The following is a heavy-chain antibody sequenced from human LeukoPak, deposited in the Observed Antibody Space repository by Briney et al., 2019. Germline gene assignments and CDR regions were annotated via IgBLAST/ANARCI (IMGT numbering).Heavy chain of an antibody. Sequence: PSETLSLTCTVSGAFLSSGGHYWNWIRQHPVKGLEWIGYIHFSGSTYYNPSLQSRVTISVDTSKSQFTLNLSSVTAADTAVYYCARDGESGFSYLFDNWGQGTLVTVSS. J-gene: IGHJ4*02. CDR3: ARDGESGFSYLFDN. CDR1: GAFLSSGGHY. D-gene: IGHD5-12*01. V-gene: IGHV4-31*03. CDR2: IHFSGST.